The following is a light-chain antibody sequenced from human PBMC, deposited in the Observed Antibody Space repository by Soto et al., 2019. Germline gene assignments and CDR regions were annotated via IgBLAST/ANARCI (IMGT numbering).Light chain of an antibody. J-gene: IGKJ1*01. V-gene: IGKV1-5*03. CDR2: KAS. CDR3: QQYNSYS. Sequence: DIQMTQSPSTLSGSVGDRVTITCRASQTISSWLAWYQQKPGKAPKLLIYKASTLKSGVPSRFSGSGSGTEFTLTISSLQPNDFATYYCQQYNSYSFGQGTRWIT. CDR1: QTISSW.